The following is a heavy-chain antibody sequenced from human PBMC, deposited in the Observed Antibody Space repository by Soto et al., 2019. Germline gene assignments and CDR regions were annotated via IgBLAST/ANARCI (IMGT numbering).Heavy chain of an antibody. CDR1: RFTFSSYA. D-gene: IGHD4-17*01. Sequence: QVQVVESGGGVVQPGRSLRLSCAASRFTFSSYAMHWVRQAPGKGLEWVAIISKDGSNKYYADSVKGRFTISRDNSKNPQYLQMNNLRAEDTAVYYCARGYGDDHYYYNMDVWGQGTTVTVSS. V-gene: IGHV3-30-3*01. CDR3: ARGYGDDHYYYNMDV. CDR2: ISKDGSNK. J-gene: IGHJ6*02.